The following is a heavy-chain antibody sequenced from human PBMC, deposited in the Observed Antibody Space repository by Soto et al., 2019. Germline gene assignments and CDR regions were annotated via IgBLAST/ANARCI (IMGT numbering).Heavy chain of an antibody. D-gene: IGHD2-21*01. J-gene: IGHJ4*02. Sequence: QVQLQEAGPGLVKPSETLSLTCTVSGGSITNYYWSWIRQPPGKGLEWVGYMSYSGATNSSSSLKSRVTISVDTSKNQFSLKLSSVTAADTAVYYCARIPAYSCGVFDYWGQGTLVTVSS. CDR1: GGSITNYY. CDR2: MSYSGAT. CDR3: ARIPAYSCGVFDY. V-gene: IGHV4-59*01.